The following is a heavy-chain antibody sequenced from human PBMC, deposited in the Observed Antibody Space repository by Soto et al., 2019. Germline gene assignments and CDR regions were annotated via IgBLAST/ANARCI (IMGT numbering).Heavy chain of an antibody. J-gene: IGHJ4*02. Sequence: EVQLLESGGGLVQPGGSLRLSFAASGFTFSSYAMSWVRQAPGKGREWVSAISGRGGSTYYADSVKGRFTISRDNSKNTLDLQLNSLRAEDTAVYYCAKDVPIVGALGVFDYWGQGTLVTVSS. D-gene: IGHD1-26*01. CDR1: GFTFSSYA. CDR2: ISGRGGST. V-gene: IGHV3-23*01. CDR3: AKDVPIVGALGVFDY.